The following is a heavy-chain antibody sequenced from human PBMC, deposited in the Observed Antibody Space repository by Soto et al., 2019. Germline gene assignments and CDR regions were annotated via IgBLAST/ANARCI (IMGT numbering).Heavy chain of an antibody. CDR3: ARHHGPLAIMITFGRVPWFDP. V-gene: IGHV4-39*01. CDR2: IYYSGST. CDR1: GGSISSSSYY. J-gene: IGHJ5*02. D-gene: IGHD3-16*01. Sequence: QLQLQESGPGLVKPSETLSLTCTVSGGSISSSSYYWGWIRQPPGKGLAWIGSIYYSGSTYYNPSLKSRVTKTVDTSKNQFSLKLSSVTAADTAVYYCARHHGPLAIMITFGRVPWFDPWGQGTRVTVSS.